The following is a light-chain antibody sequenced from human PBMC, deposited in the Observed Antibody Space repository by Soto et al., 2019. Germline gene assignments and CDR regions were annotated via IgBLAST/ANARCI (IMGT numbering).Light chain of an antibody. Sequence: DILMTQSPSTLSPSIGDRVTITCRASQSISTWVAWYQQQPGKAPNLLIYNASNLQGGVPSRFSGSGSGREFSLTISSPHPDDFATYFCQQYNSYPRTFGQGTKVDIK. V-gene: IGKV1-5*01. CDR2: NAS. CDR1: QSISTW. CDR3: QQYNSYPRT. J-gene: IGKJ1*01.